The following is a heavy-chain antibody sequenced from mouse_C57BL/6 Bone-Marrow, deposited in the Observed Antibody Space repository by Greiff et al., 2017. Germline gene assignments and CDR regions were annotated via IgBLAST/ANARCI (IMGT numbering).Heavy chain of an antibody. CDR2: IDPADGDT. J-gene: IGHJ3*01. Sequence: VQLKESGAELVRPGASVKLSCTASGFNINDYYMHWVKQRPEQGLEWIGRIDPADGDTEYAPKFQGKATMTVDTSSNTAYLQLSSLTSEDTAVYYCTSYDYDGFADWGQGTLVTVSA. CDR1: GFNINDYY. V-gene: IGHV14-1*01. CDR3: TSYDYDGFAD. D-gene: IGHD2-4*01.